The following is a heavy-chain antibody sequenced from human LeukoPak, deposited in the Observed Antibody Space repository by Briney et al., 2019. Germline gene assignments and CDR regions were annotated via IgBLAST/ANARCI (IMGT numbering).Heavy chain of an antibody. CDR3: TRDLTGTYYNY. V-gene: IGHV3-72*01. Sequence: AGGSLRLSCATSGFTFSDHYMDWVRQAPGKGLEWVGRSRNKANSYTTEYAASVKGRFTISRDDSKNSLYLQMNSLKTEDTAVYYCTRDLTGTYYNYWGQGTLVAVSS. CDR2: SRNKANSYTT. CDR1: GFTFSDHY. D-gene: IGHD3-9*01. J-gene: IGHJ4*02.